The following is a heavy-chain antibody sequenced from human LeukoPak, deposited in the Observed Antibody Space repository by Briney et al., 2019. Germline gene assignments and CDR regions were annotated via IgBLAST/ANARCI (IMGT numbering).Heavy chain of an antibody. D-gene: IGHD6-19*01. CDR3: ARPRGWTPGAFDI. CDR1: GGSISSSSYY. J-gene: IGHJ3*02. V-gene: IGHV4-39*01. CDR2: IYYSGST. Sequence: PSETLSLTCTVSGGSISSSSYYWVWIRQPPGKGLEWIGSIYYSGSTYYNPSLKSRVTISVDTSKNQFSLKLSSVTAADTAVYYCARPRGWTPGAFDIWGQGTVVTVSS.